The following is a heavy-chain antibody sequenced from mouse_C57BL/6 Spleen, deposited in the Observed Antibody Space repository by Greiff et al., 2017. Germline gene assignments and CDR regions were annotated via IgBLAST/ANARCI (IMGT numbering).Heavy chain of an antibody. D-gene: IGHD1-1*01. Sequence: EVQLQQSVAELVRPGASVKLSCTASGFTIKNTYMHWVKQRPEQGLEWIGRIDPANGNTKYAPKFQGKATITADTSSNTAYLQLSRLTSEDTAIYYCDGNEGGSRGFDYWGQGTTLTVSS. CDR3: DGNEGGSRGFDY. J-gene: IGHJ2*01. CDR1: GFTIKNTY. CDR2: IDPANGNT. V-gene: IGHV14-3*01.